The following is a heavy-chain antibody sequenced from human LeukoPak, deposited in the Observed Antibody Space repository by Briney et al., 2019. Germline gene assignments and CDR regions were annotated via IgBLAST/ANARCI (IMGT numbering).Heavy chain of an antibody. CDR2: INHSGST. D-gene: IGHD6-13*01. J-gene: IGHJ4*02. CDR3: VRFSISWSYFDS. V-gene: IGHV4-34*01. Sequence: PSETLSLTCAANGGSFSGYYWIWIRQPPGKGLEWIGEINHSGSTNYNPSLKSRVTISVDTSKNQFSLKLSSVTAADTAVYYCVRFSISWSYFDSWGQGTLVTVSS. CDR1: GGSFSGYY.